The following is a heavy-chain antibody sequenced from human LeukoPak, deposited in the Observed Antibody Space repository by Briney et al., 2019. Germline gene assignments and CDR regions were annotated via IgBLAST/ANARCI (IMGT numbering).Heavy chain of an antibody. J-gene: IGHJ4*02. CDR1: GGSISSSSYY. CDR2: IYYSGST. V-gene: IGHV4-39*01. CDR3: XRHLREYYYDSSGYLNYFDY. D-gene: IGHD3-22*01. Sequence: SETLSLTCTVSGGSISSSSYYRGWIRQPPGKGLEWIGSIYYSGSTYYNPSLKSRVTISVDTSKNQFSLKLSSVTAADTAVYYXXRHLREYYYDSSGYLNYFDYWGQGTLVTVSS.